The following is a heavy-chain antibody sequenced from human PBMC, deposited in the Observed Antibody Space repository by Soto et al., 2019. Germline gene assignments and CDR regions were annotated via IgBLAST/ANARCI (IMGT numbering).Heavy chain of an antibody. J-gene: IGHJ1*01. D-gene: IGHD3-10*01. V-gene: IGHV3-48*02. CDR1: GFTFISYS. Sequence: GGSLRLSCAASGFTFISYSMNWDRQAPGKGLEWVSYISSSSSTIYYADSVKGRFTISRDNAKNSLYLQMNSLRDEDTAVYYCARDAITGIEFQHWGQGTLVTVSS. CDR2: ISSSSSTI. CDR3: ARDAITGIEFQH.